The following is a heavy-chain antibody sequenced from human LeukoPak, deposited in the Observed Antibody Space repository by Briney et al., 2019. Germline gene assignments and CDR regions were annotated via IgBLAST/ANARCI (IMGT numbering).Heavy chain of an antibody. D-gene: IGHD3-10*01. CDR1: GASISSSNW. Sequence: SGTLSLTCSISGASISSSNWWSWVRQFPGKGLEWIGEIYYDGITKYNPSLKSRVTISVDTSKNQFSLKLSSVTAADTAVFYCARVWDYCGSGSYYPFDYWGQGTLVTVSS. V-gene: IGHV4-4*02. CDR3: ARVWDYCGSGSYYPFDY. CDR2: IYYDGIT. J-gene: IGHJ4*02.